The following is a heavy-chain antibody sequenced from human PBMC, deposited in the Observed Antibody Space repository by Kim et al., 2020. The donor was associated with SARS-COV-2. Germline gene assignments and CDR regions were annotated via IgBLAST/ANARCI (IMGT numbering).Heavy chain of an antibody. Sequence: GGSLRLSCAASGFTFSSYGMHWVRQAPGKGLEWVAVIWYDGSNKYYADSVKGRFTISRDNSKNTLYLQMNSLRAEDTAVYYCAKGDRDGYELAFDYWGQGTLVTVSS. CDR3: AKGDRDGYELAFDY. J-gene: IGHJ4*02. V-gene: IGHV3-33*06. D-gene: IGHD2-21*01. CDR1: GFTFSSYG. CDR2: IWYDGSNK.